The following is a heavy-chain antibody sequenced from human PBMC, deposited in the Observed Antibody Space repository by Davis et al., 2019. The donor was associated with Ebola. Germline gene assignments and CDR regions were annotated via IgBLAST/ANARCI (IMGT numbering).Heavy chain of an antibody. J-gene: IGHJ4*02. CDR1: GGSFSGYY. CDR2: INHSGST. V-gene: IGHV4-34*01. CDR3: ARGPFSAIFGVVTIYFDY. Sequence: SETLSLTCAVYGGSFSGYYWSWSRKPPGKGLEWIGEINHSGSTNYNPSLKSRVTISVDTSKNQFSLKLSSVTAADTAVYYCARGPFSAIFGVVTIYFDYWGQGTLVTVSS. D-gene: IGHD3-3*01.